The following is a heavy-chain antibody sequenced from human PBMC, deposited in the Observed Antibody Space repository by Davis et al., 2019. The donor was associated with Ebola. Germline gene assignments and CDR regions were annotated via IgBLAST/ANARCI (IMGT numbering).Heavy chain of an antibody. Sequence: AASVKVSCKASGYIFTSYAMHWVRQAPGQRLEWMGWINAGNGNTKYSQKFQGRVTITRDTSASTAYMELSSLRSEDTAVYYCARGSSLRYFAKTSYYFDYWGQGTLVTVSS. CDR1: GYIFTSYA. J-gene: IGHJ4*02. CDR2: INAGNGNT. V-gene: IGHV1-3*01. D-gene: IGHD3-9*01. CDR3: ARGSSLRYFAKTSYYFDY.